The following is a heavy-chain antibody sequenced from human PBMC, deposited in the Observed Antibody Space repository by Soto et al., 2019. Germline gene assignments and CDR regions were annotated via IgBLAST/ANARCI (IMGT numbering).Heavy chain of an antibody. J-gene: IGHJ6*02. D-gene: IGHD1-1*01. CDR3: TTDSSTGTTWVLPKYYYHYYVMAF. CDR2: IKSKTDGGTT. Sequence: GGYLRLSCAASGFTFSNAWMSWVRQAPGKGLEWVGRIKSKTDGGTTDYAAPVKGRFTISRDDSKNTLYLQMNSLKTEDTAVYYCTTDSSTGTTWVLPKYYYHYYVMAFCGQGSTVIVS. CDR1: GFTFSNAW. V-gene: IGHV3-15*01.